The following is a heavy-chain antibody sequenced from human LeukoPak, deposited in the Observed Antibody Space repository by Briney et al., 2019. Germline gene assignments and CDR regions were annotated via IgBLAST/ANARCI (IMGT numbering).Heavy chain of an antibody. CDR1: GFTFSSYG. Sequence: PGRSLRLSCAASGFTFSSYGMHWVRQAPGEGLEWVAVTSYDGSNKYYADSVKGRFTISRDNSKNTLFLQMNSLRAEDTAVYYCAKDTRTISCLDYWGQGTLVTVSS. CDR3: AKDTRTISCLDY. D-gene: IGHD3-3*01. J-gene: IGHJ4*02. CDR2: TSYDGSNK. V-gene: IGHV3-30*18.